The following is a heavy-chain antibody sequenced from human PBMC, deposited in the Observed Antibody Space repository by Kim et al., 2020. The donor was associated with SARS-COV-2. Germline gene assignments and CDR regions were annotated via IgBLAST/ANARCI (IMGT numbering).Heavy chain of an antibody. CDR3: ARGSRPYDYSSGCYLDY. J-gene: IGHJ4*02. CDR1: GGSFSGYY. CDR2: INHSGST. Sequence: SETLSLTCAVYGGSFSGYYWSWICQPPGKGLEWIGEINHSGSTNYNPSLKSRVTISVDTAKNQYSLKLSSVTAADTAVYYCARGSRPYDYSSGCYLDYWGQGTLGTVSS. D-gene: IGHD4-4*01. V-gene: IGHV4-34*01.